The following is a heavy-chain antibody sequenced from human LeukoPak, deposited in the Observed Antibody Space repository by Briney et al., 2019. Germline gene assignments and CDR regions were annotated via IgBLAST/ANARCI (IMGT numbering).Heavy chain of an antibody. Sequence: GGSLRLSCAASGFTFSSHWMHWVRQAPGKGLVWVSRINSDGSSISYADSVKGRFTISRDNAKNTVYLQMNSLRADDTALYYCAKAMSTVMGGTDYWGQGTLVTVSS. CDR3: AKAMSTVMGGTDY. J-gene: IGHJ4*02. D-gene: IGHD4-17*01. CDR1: GFTFSSHW. CDR2: INSDGSSI. V-gene: IGHV3-74*01.